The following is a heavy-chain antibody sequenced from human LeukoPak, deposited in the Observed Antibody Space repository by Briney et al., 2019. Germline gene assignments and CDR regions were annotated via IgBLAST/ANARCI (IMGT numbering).Heavy chain of an antibody. V-gene: IGHV3-30-3*01. CDR3: ARGSPPDN. CDR1: GSSFSGYA. Sequence: PGGSLRLSCAASGSSFSGYAMYWVRQAPGKGLEWVAVMSYDGSNSYYVDSVKGRFTISRDDSKNTLYLQMSSPRPEDTAVYYCARGSPPDNWGQGTLVTVSS. CDR2: MSYDGSNS. J-gene: IGHJ4*02.